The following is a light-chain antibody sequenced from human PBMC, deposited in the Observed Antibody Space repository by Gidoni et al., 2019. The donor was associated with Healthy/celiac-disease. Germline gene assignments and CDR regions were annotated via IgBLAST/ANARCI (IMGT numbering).Light chain of an antibody. CDR2: RYN. CDR1: YSNIGSNY. Sequence: QSVLTQPPSASGTPGQRVNISCSGSYSNIGSNYVYWYQQLPGTAPKLLIYRYNQRPSGVPGRFSGSKSGTSASLAISGLRSEDDADYYCAAWDDSLSGRVFGGGTKLTVL. J-gene: IGLJ3*02. V-gene: IGLV1-47*01. CDR3: AAWDDSLSGRV.